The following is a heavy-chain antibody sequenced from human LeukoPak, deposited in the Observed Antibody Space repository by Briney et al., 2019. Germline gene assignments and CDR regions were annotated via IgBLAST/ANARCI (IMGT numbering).Heavy chain of an antibody. J-gene: IGHJ4*02. CDR1: GFTFSSYA. CDR3: AKISVEGRGLRFDY. CDR2: ISGSGGST. D-gene: IGHD2-15*01. V-gene: IGHV3-23*01. Sequence: GGALRLSCAVSGFTFSSYAMSWVRQAPGKGLEWVSAISGSGGSTYYADSVKGRFTISRDNSKNTLYLQMNSLRAEDTAVYYCAKISVEGRGLRFDYWGQGTLVTVSS.